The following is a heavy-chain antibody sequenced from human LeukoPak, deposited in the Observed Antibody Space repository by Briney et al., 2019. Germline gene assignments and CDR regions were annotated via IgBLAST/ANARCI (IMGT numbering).Heavy chain of an antibody. J-gene: IGHJ1*01. V-gene: IGHV4-61*03. CDR2: IGYSGTT. CDR1: GASVISDGFW. Sequence: PSETLSLTCAVSGASVISDGFWWNWVRQPPGKGLEWIGQIGYSGTTNYKPSLKSRVTISTDASNNHFSLRLTSVTAADTAMYYCARIGGVFHHWGQGTLVTVSS. CDR3: ARIGGVFHH. D-gene: IGHD3-10*01.